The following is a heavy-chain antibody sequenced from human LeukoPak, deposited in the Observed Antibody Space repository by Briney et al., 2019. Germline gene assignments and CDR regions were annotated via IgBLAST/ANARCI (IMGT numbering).Heavy chain of an antibody. CDR2: IYYSGST. CDR3: ARAGCSSTSCYKGLDY. D-gene: IGHD2-2*02. CDR1: GGSISSGGYY. J-gene: IGHJ4*02. Sequence: SETLSLTCTVSGGSISSGGYYWSWIRQHPGKGLEWIGYIYYSGSTYYNPSLKSRVTISVDTSKNQFSLKLSSVTAADMAVYYCARAGCSSTSCYKGLDYWGQGTLVTVSS. V-gene: IGHV4-31*03.